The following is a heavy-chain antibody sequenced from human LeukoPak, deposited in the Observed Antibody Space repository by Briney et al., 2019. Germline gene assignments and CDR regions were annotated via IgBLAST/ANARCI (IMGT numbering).Heavy chain of an antibody. J-gene: IGHJ3*02. CDR2: ISSSGTAM. Sequence: GGSLRLSCAASGFTFSSYEMNWVRQAPGKGVECVSHISSSGTAMYYADSVKGRFTISRDNAKNSLFLQMNSLRAEDTAVYYCARSFDIWGQGTMATVSP. V-gene: IGHV3-48*03. CDR3: ARSFDI. CDR1: GFTFSSYE.